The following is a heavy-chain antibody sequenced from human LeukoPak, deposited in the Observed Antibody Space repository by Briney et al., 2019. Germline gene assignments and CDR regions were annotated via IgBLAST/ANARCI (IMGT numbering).Heavy chain of an antibody. CDR2: MNPNSGNT. D-gene: IGHD2-2*01. J-gene: IGHJ4*02. CDR3: AREAMDSGTDY. V-gene: IGHV1-8*03. Sequence: GASVKLSCKASGYTFTSYDINLVRQATGQGNELKGWMNPNSGNTGYVQKFQGRVSFTRNTSISRDYMELNSLRSEDTAVYYCAREAMDSGTDYWGQGTLVTVSS. CDR1: GYTFTSYD.